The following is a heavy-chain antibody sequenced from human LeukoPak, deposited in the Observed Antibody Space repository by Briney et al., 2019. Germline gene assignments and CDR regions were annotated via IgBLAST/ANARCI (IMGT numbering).Heavy chain of an antibody. Sequence: PGGSLRLSCAASGFTFSHYGMHWVRQAPGKGLEWVAFTRYDESLKYYAGSVRGRFTISRDNSKNTLYPQMNSLRTEDTAIYYCTKYRSGNFDYYPDLDSWGQGILVTVSS. J-gene: IGHJ4*02. CDR1: GFTFSHYG. V-gene: IGHV3-30*02. D-gene: IGHD3-9*01. CDR2: TRYDESLK. CDR3: TKYRSGNFDYYPDLDS.